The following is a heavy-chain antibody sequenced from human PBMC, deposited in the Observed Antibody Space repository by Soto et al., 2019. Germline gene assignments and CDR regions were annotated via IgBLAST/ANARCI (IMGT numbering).Heavy chain of an antibody. Sequence: SETLSLTCTVSGGSISSSSYYWGWIRQPPGKGLEWIGSIYYSGSTYYNPSLKSRVTISVDTSKNQFSLKLSSVTAADTAVYYCARRSGYYRYGMDVWGQGTTVTVSS. J-gene: IGHJ6*02. CDR1: GGSISSSSYY. CDR3: ARRSGYYRYGMDV. CDR2: IYYSGST. V-gene: IGHV4-39*01. D-gene: IGHD3-3*01.